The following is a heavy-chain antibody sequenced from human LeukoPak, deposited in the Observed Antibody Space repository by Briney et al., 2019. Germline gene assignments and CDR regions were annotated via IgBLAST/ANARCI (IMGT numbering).Heavy chain of an antibody. J-gene: IGHJ5*02. Sequence: GGSLRLSCAASGFTLSSYAMSWVRQTPGKGLAWVSAISGSGGSTYYADSVKGRFTISRDNSKNTLYLQMNSLRAEDTAVYYCAKREGYCSSTSCYTVWFDPWGQGTLVTVSS. CDR1: GFTLSSYA. CDR3: AKREGYCSSTSCYTVWFDP. V-gene: IGHV3-23*01. D-gene: IGHD2-2*02. CDR2: ISGSGGST.